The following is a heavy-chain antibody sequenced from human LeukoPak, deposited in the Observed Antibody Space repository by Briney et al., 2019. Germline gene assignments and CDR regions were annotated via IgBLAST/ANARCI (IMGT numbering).Heavy chain of an antibody. D-gene: IGHD3-10*01. V-gene: IGHV4-38-2*02. CDR2: IYTSGST. CDR3: ARHEYGSGSYGVY. J-gene: IGHJ4*02. Sequence: SETLSLTCTVSGYSISTGYYWDWIRQPPGKGLEWIGRIYTSGSTTYNPSLKSRVTMSVDTSKNQFTLKLTSVTAADTAVYYCARHEYGSGSYGVYWGQGTLVTVSS. CDR1: GYSISTGYY.